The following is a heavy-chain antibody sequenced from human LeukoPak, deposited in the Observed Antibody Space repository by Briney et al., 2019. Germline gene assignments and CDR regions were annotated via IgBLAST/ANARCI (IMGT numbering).Heavy chain of an antibody. J-gene: IGHJ4*02. CDR2: IYHSGST. CDR1: GYSISSGYY. CDR3: ARAERYSGSYYRDFDY. V-gene: IGHV4-38-2*01. Sequence: SETLSLTCALSGYSISSGYYWGCIRRAPGKGLEWIGMIYHSGSTYYNPSLTSRATTSVDTSKNQFSLKLSSVAAADTAVYYCARAERYSGSYYRDFDYWGQGTLVTVSS. D-gene: IGHD1-26*01.